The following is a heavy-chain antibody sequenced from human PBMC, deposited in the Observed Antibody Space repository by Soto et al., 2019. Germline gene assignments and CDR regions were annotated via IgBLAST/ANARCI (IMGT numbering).Heavy chain of an antibody. CDR1: GFTFSSYA. V-gene: IGHV3-23*01. J-gene: IGHJ4*02. Sequence: GGSLRLSCAASGFTFSSYAMSWVRQAPGKGLEWVSAISGSGGSTYYADSVKGRFTISRDNSKNTLYLQMNSLRAEDTAVYYCAKAVNYDFWSGSLIDYWGQGTLVTVSS. D-gene: IGHD3-3*01. CDR2: ISGSGGST. CDR3: AKAVNYDFWSGSLIDY.